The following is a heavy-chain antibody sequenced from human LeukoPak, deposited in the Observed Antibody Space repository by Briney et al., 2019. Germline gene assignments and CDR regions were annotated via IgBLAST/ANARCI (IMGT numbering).Heavy chain of an antibody. D-gene: IGHD3-10*01. Sequence: PGRSLRLSCAASGFTFSSYGMHWVRQAPGKGLEWVGVIWYDGSKKYYADSVKGRFTISRGNSKNTLYLQMNSLRAEDTAVYYCAKDYGSGSFPFGYYMDVWGKGTTVTVSS. V-gene: IGHV3-33*06. J-gene: IGHJ6*03. CDR3: AKDYGSGSFPFGYYMDV. CDR2: IWYDGSKK. CDR1: GFTFSSYG.